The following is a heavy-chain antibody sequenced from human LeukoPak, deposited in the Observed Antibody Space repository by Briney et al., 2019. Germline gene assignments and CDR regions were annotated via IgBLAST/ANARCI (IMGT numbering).Heavy chain of an antibody. CDR1: GYTFTSYW. J-gene: IGHJ4*02. CDR2: IYPGDFDT. CDR3: ARQECSAGSCYRY. Sequence: GESLKISCQGSGYTFTSYWIGWVRQMPGKGLEWMGIIYPGDFDTRYSPSFQGQATISVDKSISTAYLQWSSLKASDTAMYYCARQECSAGSCYRYWGQGTLVTVSS. V-gene: IGHV5-51*01. D-gene: IGHD2-15*01.